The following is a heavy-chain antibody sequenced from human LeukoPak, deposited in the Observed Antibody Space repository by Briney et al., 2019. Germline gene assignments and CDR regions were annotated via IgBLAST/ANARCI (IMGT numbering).Heavy chain of an antibody. CDR2: IYYSGST. V-gene: IGHV4-39*07. Sequence: SETLSLTCTVSGASISNSFYFWGWIRQPPGKGLEWIGSIYYSGSTYYNPSLKSRVTISVDTSKNQFSLKLSSVTAADTAVYYCARGSGSYYALDYWGQGTLVTVSS. D-gene: IGHD1-26*01. J-gene: IGHJ4*02. CDR1: GASISNSFYF. CDR3: ARGSGSYYALDY.